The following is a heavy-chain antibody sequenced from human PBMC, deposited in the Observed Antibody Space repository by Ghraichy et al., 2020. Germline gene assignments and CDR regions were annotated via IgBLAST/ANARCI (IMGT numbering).Heavy chain of an antibody. Sequence: GGSLRLSCAASGFTFSRYAMHWVRQAPGKGLEWVAIISYDATSEYYVETKTYYANSVKGRFTISRYNSKKTLYLQMKSLRAEDAAVYYCFRGAYCSSSSCHVTFDGTDVWGLGTTVTVSS. D-gene: IGHD2-15*01. J-gene: IGHJ6*02. V-gene: IGHV3-30*03. CDR2: ISYDATSEYYVETKT. CDR3: FRGAYCSSSSCHVTFDGTDV. CDR1: GFTFSRYA.